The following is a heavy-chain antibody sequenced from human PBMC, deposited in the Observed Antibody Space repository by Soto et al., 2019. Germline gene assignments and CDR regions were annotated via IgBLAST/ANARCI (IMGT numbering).Heavy chain of an antibody. CDR3: ASVEVNSFPSPNIVVVVAAPFDY. J-gene: IGHJ4*02. CDR1: GGTFSSYA. D-gene: IGHD2-15*01. CDR2: IIPIVGTA. V-gene: IGHV1-69*01. Sequence: QVQLVQSGAVVKKPGSSVKVSCKASGGTFSSYAISWVRQAPGQGLEWMGGIIPIVGTANYAQKFQGRVTITADQSTSIAYMELSSLRSEDTAVYYCASVEVNSFPSPNIVVVVAAPFDYWGQGTLVTVSS.